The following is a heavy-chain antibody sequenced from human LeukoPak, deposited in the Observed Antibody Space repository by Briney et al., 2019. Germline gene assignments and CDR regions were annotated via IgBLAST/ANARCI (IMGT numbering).Heavy chain of an antibody. Sequence: PGGSLRLSCAASGFIFSNSAMHWVRQAPGKGLEWVAVIAYDESNKYYADSVKGRFTISRDNARNTLYLHMNSLRAEDTAVYYCARDGGSYSVYYYYEMDVWGQGTTVTVSS. J-gene: IGHJ6*02. CDR2: IAYDESNK. CDR3: ARDGGSYSVYYYYEMDV. D-gene: IGHD1-26*01. CDR1: GFIFSNSA. V-gene: IGHV3-30*14.